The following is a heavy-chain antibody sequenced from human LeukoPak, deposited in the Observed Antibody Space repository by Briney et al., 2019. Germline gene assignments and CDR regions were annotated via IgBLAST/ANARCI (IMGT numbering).Heavy chain of an antibody. CDR2: IYETGST. V-gene: IGHV4-39*07. CDR3: ARTPIYYYDNSGYYN. Sequence: PSETLSLTCSVSGGSLSSSSYYWGWIRQPPGRGLEWIGNIYETGSTNYNPSLKSRVTISVDTSKNQFSLKLSSVTAADTAVSYCARTPIYYYDNSGYYNWGQGTLVTVSS. J-gene: IGHJ4*02. D-gene: IGHD3-22*01. CDR1: GGSLSSSSYY.